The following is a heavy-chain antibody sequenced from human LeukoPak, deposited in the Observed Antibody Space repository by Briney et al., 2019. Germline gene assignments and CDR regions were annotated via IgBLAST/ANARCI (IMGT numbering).Heavy chain of an antibody. Sequence: VASVKVSCKASGYTFTGYYMHWVRQAPGQGLEWMGRINPNSGGTNYAQKFQGRVTMTRDTSISTAYMELSRLRSDDTAVYYCARVAPNYGDYLDYWGQGTLVTVSS. D-gene: IGHD4-17*01. V-gene: IGHV1-2*06. CDR2: INPNSGGT. J-gene: IGHJ4*02. CDR3: ARVAPNYGDYLDY. CDR1: GYTFTGYY.